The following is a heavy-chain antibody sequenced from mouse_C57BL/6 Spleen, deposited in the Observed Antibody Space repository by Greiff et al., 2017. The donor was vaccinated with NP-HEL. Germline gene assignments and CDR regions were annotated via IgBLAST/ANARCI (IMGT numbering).Heavy chain of an antibody. J-gene: IGHJ4*01. CDR3: AREVYGYAMDY. CDR2: IYPGDGDT. CDR1: GYAFSSSW. Sequence: VQLQQSGPELVKPGASVKISCKASGYAFSSSWMNWVKQRPGKGLEWIGRIYPGDGDTNYNGKFKGKATLTADKSSSTAYMQLSSLTSEDSAVCFCAREVYGYAMDYWGQGTSVTVSS. V-gene: IGHV1-82*01. D-gene: IGHD1-1*01.